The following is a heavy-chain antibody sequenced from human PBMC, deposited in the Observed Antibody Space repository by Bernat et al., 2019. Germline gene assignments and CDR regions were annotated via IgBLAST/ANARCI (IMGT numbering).Heavy chain of an antibody. CDR1: GFTFSSYG. V-gene: IGHV3-33*01. Sequence: QVELVESGGGVVQPGRSLRLSCAASGFTFSSYGMHWVRQAPGKGLEWLAVIWFDGSKTYHADSVKGRFTISRDNSKNTLYLQMNSLRAEDTAVYYCAREESDLYCSSTSCRMRYGMDVWAKGPRSPSP. D-gene: IGHD2-2*01. CDR3: AREESDLYCSSTSCRMRYGMDV. CDR2: IWFDGSKT. J-gene: IGHJ6*02.